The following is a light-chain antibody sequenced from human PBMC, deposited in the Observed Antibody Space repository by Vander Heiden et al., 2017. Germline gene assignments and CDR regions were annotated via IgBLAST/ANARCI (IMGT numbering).Light chain of an antibody. V-gene: IGKV1-5*03. J-gene: IGKJ1*01. CDR3: QQYSTYPWT. CDR2: KAS. Sequence: DIQMAQSPSTLSASLGDRVTITCRASQTITTWLAWYQQKPGKAPKLLIFKASTLESGVPSRFSGTGYGTEFTLAISSLQPDDFAIYYCQQYSTYPWTFGQGTKVEIK. CDR1: QTITTW.